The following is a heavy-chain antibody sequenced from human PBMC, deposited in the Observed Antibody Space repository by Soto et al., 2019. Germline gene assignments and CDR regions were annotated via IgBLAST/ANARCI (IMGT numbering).Heavy chain of an antibody. J-gene: IGHJ5*02. D-gene: IGHD1-26*01. Sequence: QVQLQESGPGLVKPSETLSLTCTVSGASISGFYWSWIRKSAGKGLEWIGRIYATGTTHHNPSLKSRVMMSVDTSKEQFSLKLRSVTAADTAVYYCVRDGTKTLRDWFDPWGQGISVTVSS. V-gene: IGHV4-4*07. CDR1: GASISGFY. CDR3: VRDGTKTLRDWFDP. CDR2: IYATGTT.